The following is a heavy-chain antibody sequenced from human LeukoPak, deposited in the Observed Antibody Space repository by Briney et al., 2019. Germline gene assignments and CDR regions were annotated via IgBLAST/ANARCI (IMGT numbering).Heavy chain of an antibody. D-gene: IGHD3-10*01. V-gene: IGHV4-31*03. J-gene: IGHJ5*02. CDR2: MYYSGST. Sequence: SQTLSLTCTVSGVSISSGGYYWGWIRQHPGKGLEWIGYMYYSGSTYYNPSLKSRVTISVDASKNQFSLKLSSVPAADTAVYYWARALGATMVRGVIGKLNWFDPWGQGTLVTVSS. CDR1: GVSISSGGYY. CDR3: ARALGATMVRGVIGKLNWFDP.